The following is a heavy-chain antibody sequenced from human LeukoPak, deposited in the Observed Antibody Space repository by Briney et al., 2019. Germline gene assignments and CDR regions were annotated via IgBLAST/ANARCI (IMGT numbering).Heavy chain of an antibody. CDR1: GGSISSSSYY. V-gene: IGHV4-61*09. CDR2: IYTSGST. D-gene: IGHD4-17*01. J-gene: IGHJ4*02. Sequence: PSETLSLTCTVSGGSISSSSYYWSWIRQPAGKGLEWIGHIYTSGSTNYNPSLKSRVTMSVDTSKNQFSLNLSSVTAADTAVYYCARGPTTVTRAFDYWGQGTLVTVSS. CDR3: ARGPTTVTRAFDY.